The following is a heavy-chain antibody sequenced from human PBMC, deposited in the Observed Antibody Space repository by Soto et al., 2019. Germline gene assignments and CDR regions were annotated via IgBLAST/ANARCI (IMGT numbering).Heavy chain of an antibody. CDR3: KGGRQWLVTSDFNY. J-gene: IGHJ4*02. V-gene: IGHV3-30*03. D-gene: IGHD6-19*01. Sequence: VQLVESGGGVVQPGRSLRLSCAASGFTFSDYAMHWVRQAPGKGLEWVAVVSHDGRNTHYADSVKGRFTISRDSSKNKVPLEMTSMRAEDTAVDGAKGGRQWLVTSDFNYWGQGALVTVSS. CDR2: VSHDGRNT. CDR1: GFTFSDYA.